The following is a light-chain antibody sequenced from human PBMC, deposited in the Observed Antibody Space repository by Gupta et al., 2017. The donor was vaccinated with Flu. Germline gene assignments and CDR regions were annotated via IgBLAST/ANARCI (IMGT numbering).Light chain of an antibody. J-gene: IGKJ1*01. V-gene: IGKV3-11*01. CDR2: DAS. CDR3: QRRSSAPPTWT. CDR1: QSIGQY. Sequence: TLSLSPGEKAALSCRASQSIGQYLAWYQLKPGQPPRLLIYDASNRATDVPDRFSGVGGGADFTLTINRVQPEDFAVYYCQRRSSAPPTWTFGQGSRVEI.